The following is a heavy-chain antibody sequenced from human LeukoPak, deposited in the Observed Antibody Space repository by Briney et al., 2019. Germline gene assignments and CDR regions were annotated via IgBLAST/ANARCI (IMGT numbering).Heavy chain of an antibody. J-gene: IGHJ6*03. V-gene: IGHV3-48*01. D-gene: IGHD6-13*01. CDR3: ARPPWGIAAAAMDV. CDR1: GFIFSSYS. CDR2: ISSSSSTI. Sequence: GGSLRLSCAASGFIFSSYSMNWVRQAPGKGLEWVSYISSSSSTIYYADSVKGRFTISRDNAKNSLYLQMNSLRAEDTAVYYCARPPWGIAAAAMDVWGRGTTVTVSS.